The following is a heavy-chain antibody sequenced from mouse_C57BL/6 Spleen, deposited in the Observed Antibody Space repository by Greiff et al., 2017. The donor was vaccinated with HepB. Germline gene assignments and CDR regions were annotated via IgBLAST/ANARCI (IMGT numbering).Heavy chain of an antibody. D-gene: IGHD2-10*01. CDR2: IYPGDGDT. Sequence: VQLQESGPELVKPGASVKISCKASGYAFSSSWMNWVKQRPGKGLEWIGRIYPGDGDTNYNGKFKGKATLTADKSSSTAYMQLSSLTSEDSAVYFGAPFYGNYGGRFAYWGQGTLVTVSA. CDR1: GYAFSSSW. CDR3: APFYGNYGGRFAY. V-gene: IGHV1-82*01. J-gene: IGHJ3*01.